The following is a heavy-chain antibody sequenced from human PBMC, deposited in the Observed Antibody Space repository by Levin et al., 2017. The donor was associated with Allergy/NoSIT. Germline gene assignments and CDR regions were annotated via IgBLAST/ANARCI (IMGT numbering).Heavy chain of an antibody. Sequence: GSLRLSCTVSGGSISSYYWSWIRQPPGKGLEWIGYIYYSGSTNYNPSLKSRVTISVDTSKNQFSLKLSSVTAADTAVYYCARFGYYEFSNWFDPWGQGTLVTVSS. CDR3: ARFGYYEFSNWFDP. J-gene: IGHJ5*02. D-gene: IGHD3-3*01. V-gene: IGHV4-59*01. CDR2: IYYSGST. CDR1: GGSISSYY.